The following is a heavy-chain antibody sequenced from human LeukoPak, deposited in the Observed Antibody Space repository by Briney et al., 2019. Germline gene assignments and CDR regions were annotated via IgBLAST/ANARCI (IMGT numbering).Heavy chain of an antibody. CDR3: ARAGGLYRLDY. D-gene: IGHD4-11*01. Sequence: GGSLRLSCAASGFTFSSYAMTWVRQAPGKGLEWVSVIYSGGSTYYADSVKGRFTISRDNSKNTLYLQMNSLRAEDTAVYYCARAGGLYRLDYWGQGTLVTVSS. CDR2: IYSGGST. CDR1: GFTFSSYA. J-gene: IGHJ4*02. V-gene: IGHV3-66*01.